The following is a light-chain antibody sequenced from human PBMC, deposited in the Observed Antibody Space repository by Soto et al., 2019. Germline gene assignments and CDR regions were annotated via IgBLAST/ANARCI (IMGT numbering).Light chain of an antibody. J-gene: IGLJ1*01. CDR2: GVN. CDR1: NTDLGVYGY. V-gene: IGLV2-14*01. CDR3: FSKISGFVYG. Sequence: QSVLAQPASVSGSFGQSITISCSGPNTDLGVYGYVSWYQHHPGKAPKLLIYGVNNRPSGISDRFSGSKSGDTASLTISGRQAEDEADYFCFSKISGFVYGFGTGTKVTVL.